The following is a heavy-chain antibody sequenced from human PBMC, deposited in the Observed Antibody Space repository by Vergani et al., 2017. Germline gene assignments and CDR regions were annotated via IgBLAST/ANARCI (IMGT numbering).Heavy chain of an antibody. CDR1: GGSFSGYY. Sequence: QVQLQQWGAGLLKPSETLSLTCAVYGGSFSGYYWSWIRQPPGKGLEWIGEINHSGSTNYNPSLKSRVTISVDTSKNQFSLKLSSVTAADTAVYYCVRGRERARQSSSADYWGQGTLVTVSS. CDR2: INHSGST. D-gene: IGHD6-6*01. J-gene: IGHJ4*02. CDR3: VRGRERARQSSSADY. V-gene: IGHV4-34*01.